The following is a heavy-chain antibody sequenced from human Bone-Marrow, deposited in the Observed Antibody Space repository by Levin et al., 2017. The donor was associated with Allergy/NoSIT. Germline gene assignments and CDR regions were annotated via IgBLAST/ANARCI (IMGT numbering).Heavy chain of an antibody. V-gene: IGHV3-48*02. CDR1: GFTFSRYS. CDR3: ARPDCSGTSCYYFFYS. J-gene: IGHJ4*02. D-gene: IGHD2-2*01. Sequence: GGSLRLSCAASGFTFSRYSMNWVRQAPGRGLEWVSYISRSSSTISYADSVKGRFTISRDNAKNSLYLQMNSLRDEDTAVYYCARPDCSGTSCYYFFYSWGQGTLVTVSS. CDR2: ISRSSSTI.